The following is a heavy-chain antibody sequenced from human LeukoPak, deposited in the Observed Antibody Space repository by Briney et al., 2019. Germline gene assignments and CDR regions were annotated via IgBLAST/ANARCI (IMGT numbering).Heavy chain of an antibody. V-gene: IGHV3-7*03. D-gene: IGHD3-10*01. CDR2: IKQGGSET. Sequence: PGGSLRLSCGASGFTFSTHWMNWVRQAPGKGLEWVANIKQGGSETNYVGSVKGRFTVSRDDAKNSVYLQVDSLRAEDTAIYYCARGPHYGSRSDHLDYWGQGTLVTVYS. CDR1: GFTFSTHW. J-gene: IGHJ4*02. CDR3: ARGPHYGSRSDHLDY.